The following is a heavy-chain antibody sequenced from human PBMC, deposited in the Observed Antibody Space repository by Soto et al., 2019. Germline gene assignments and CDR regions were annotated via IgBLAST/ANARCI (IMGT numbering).Heavy chain of an antibody. CDR1: GGSIISTNYY. D-gene: IGHD3-10*01. CDR3: ARRFGSGKNWLDP. CDR2: IYHSGDA. V-gene: IGHV4-30-4*01. Sequence: SETLSLTCTVSGGSIISTNYYWTWIRQPPGKGLEWIAYIYHSGDAYYNPSLQSRLILSIDTSKNQFYLTLNAVTAADTAVYYCARRFGSGKNWLDPWGQGTMVTVSS. J-gene: IGHJ5*02.